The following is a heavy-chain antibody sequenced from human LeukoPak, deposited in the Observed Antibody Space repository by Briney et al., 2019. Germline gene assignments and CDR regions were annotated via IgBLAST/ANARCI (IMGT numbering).Heavy chain of an antibody. D-gene: IGHD5-18*01. CDR1: GGSISSGGYS. CDR2: IYHSGST. CDR3: ASRIGYSYGIDY. Sequence: SETLSLTCAVSGGSISSGGYSWSWIRQPPGKGLEWIGYIYHSGSTYYNPFLKSRVTISEDTSKNQFSLKLSSVTAADTAVYYCASRIGYSYGIDYWGQGTLVTVSS. V-gene: IGHV4-30-2*05. J-gene: IGHJ4*02.